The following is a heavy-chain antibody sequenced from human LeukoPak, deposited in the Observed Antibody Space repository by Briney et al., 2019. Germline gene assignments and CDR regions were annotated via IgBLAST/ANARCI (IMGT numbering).Heavy chain of an antibody. V-gene: IGHV4-30-4*01. CDR1: GVSLSSGDYY. CDR3: ARDRALVRGVLGY. Sequence: SETLSLTCTVSGVSLSSGDYYWNWLRQPPGQGLEWIGYIYYSRNTYYNPSLKSRVTISVDPSKNQFSLELSSVTPADTGVYYCARDRALVRGVLGYWGQGTLVTVSS. D-gene: IGHD3-10*01. J-gene: IGHJ4*02. CDR2: IYYSRNT.